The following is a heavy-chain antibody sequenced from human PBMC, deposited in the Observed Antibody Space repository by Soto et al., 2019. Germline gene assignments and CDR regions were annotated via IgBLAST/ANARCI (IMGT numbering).Heavy chain of an antibody. V-gene: IGHV3-21*01. CDR3: ARDGDSGYDYVDYYYYYGMDV. CDR2: ISSSSSYI. J-gene: IGHJ6*02. D-gene: IGHD5-12*01. CDR1: GFTVSSYA. Sequence: AGSLRLSCAASGFTVSSYAMSWVRQDPGKGLEWVSSISSSSSYIYYADSVKGRFTISRDNAKNSLYLQMNSLRAEDTAVYYCARDGDSGYDYVDYYYYYGMDVWGQGTTVTVSS.